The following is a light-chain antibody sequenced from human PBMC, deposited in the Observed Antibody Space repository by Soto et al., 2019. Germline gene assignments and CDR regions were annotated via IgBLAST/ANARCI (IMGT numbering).Light chain of an antibody. CDR1: QDISSA. V-gene: IGKV1-13*02. Sequence: AIQLTQSPSSLSASVGDRVTITCRASQDISSALAWYQHIPGTSPNLLIYDASTLETGVPSRFSGSGSGTVFTLTISSLQPEDFAIYYCQQFYSYPTFGQGTKVDIK. CDR3: QQFYSYPT. J-gene: IGKJ1*01. CDR2: DAS.